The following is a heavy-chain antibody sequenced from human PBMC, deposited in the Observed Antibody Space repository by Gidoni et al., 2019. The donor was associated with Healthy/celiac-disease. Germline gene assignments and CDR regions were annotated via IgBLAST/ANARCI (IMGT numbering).Heavy chain of an antibody. Sequence: STYYNPSLKSRVTISVDTSKNQFSLKLSSVTAADTAVYYCARLIREYSSSSPDYWGQGTLVTVSS. J-gene: IGHJ4*02. CDR2: ST. V-gene: IGHV4-39*01. CDR3: ARLIREYSSSSPDY. D-gene: IGHD6-6*01.